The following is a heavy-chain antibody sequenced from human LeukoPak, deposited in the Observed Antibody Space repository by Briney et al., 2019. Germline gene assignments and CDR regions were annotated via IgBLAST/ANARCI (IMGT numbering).Heavy chain of an antibody. CDR1: GFTFDYYV. Sequence: PGGSLTLPCAASGFTFDYYVMHWLRQAPGKGLEWVSFISGDGGATYYVDSAKGRFTISRDNGRKSLYLQMHSLRTEDTALYYCAKGGYTYGGRLFDYWGQGTLVTVSS. D-gene: IGHD5-18*01. CDR2: ISGDGGAT. CDR3: AKGGYTYGGRLFDY. V-gene: IGHV3-43*02. J-gene: IGHJ4*02.